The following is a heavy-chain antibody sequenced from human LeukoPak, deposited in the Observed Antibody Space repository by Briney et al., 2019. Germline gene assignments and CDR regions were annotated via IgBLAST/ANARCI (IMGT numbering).Heavy chain of an antibody. CDR1: GGSFSGYY. CDR2: INHSGST. V-gene: IGHV4-34*01. J-gene: IGHJ4*02. D-gene: IGHD3-22*01. CDR3: ARDRRNYYDSSGGRDY. Sequence: SETLSLTYAVYGGSFSGYYWSWIRQPPGKGLEWIGEINHSGSTNYNPSLKSRVTISVDTSKNQFSLKLSSVTAADTAVYYCARDRRNYYDSSGGRDYWGQGTLVTVSS.